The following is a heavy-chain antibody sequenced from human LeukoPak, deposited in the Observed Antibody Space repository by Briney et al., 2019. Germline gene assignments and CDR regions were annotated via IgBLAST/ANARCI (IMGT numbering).Heavy chain of an antibody. Sequence: PGGSLGLSCAASGFTFSSYAMSWVRQAPGKGLEWVSAISGSGGSTYYADSVKGRFTISRDNSKNTLYLQMNSLRAEDTAVYYCAKGYYDYVWGSYRYDYWGQGTLVTVSS. V-gene: IGHV3-23*01. J-gene: IGHJ4*02. CDR2: ISGSGGST. CDR3: AKGYYDYVWGSYRYDY. CDR1: GFTFSSYA. D-gene: IGHD3-16*02.